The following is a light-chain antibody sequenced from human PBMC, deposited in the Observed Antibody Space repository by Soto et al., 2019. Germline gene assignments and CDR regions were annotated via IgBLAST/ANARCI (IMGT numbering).Light chain of an antibody. V-gene: IGLV3-1*01. CDR1: KLGNKY. J-gene: IGLJ2*01. Sequence: SYELTQPPSVSVSPGQTASINCSGDKLGNKYACWYQQKPGQSPVLVIYQDIKRPSGIPERFSGSNSGNTATLTISGTQAMDEVDYYCQAWDSSTVVFGGGTKLTVL. CDR3: QAWDSSTVV. CDR2: QDI.